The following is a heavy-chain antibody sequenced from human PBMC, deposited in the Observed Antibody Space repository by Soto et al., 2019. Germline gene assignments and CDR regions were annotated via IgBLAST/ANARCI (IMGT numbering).Heavy chain of an antibody. CDR2: IYPGDSDT. Sequence: GGSLRLSCKGSGYSFTSYWIGWVRQMPGKGLEWMGIIYPGDSDTRYSPSFQGQVTISADKSISTAYLQWSSLKASDTAMYYCAASVGYSSGWSDAFDIWGQGTMVTVSS. CDR3: AASVGYSSGWSDAFDI. V-gene: IGHV5-51*01. CDR1: GYSFTSYW. D-gene: IGHD6-19*01. J-gene: IGHJ3*02.